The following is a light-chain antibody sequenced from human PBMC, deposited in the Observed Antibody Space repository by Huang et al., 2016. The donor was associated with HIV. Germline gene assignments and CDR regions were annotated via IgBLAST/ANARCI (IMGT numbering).Light chain of an antibody. Sequence: DIVMTQSPLSLPVTPGEPASICCRSSQSLLHSNGYNFLDWYLQKPGQSPQVLIYLGSNRAAGVPDRCSGSGSGTEFTLKISRVEAEDVGIYYCMQALQTPLTFGGGTKVEIK. CDR1: QSLLHSNGYNF. V-gene: IGKV2-28*01. CDR2: LGS. CDR3: MQALQTPLT. J-gene: IGKJ4*01.